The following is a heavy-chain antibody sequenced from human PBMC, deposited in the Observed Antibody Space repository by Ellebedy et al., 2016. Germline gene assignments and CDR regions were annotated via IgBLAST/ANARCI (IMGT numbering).Heavy chain of an antibody. V-gene: IGHV3-23*01. J-gene: IGHJ4*02. D-gene: IGHD2-21*02. CDR2: ITGSGGRT. Sequence: GESLKISXAASGFTFSTYAMIWVRQAPGKGLEWVAGITGSGGRTYYADSVKGLFTISRDNFKNTLYLVMESLRADDTATYYCATHSIREVTYWGQGTLVIVSP. CDR1: GFTFSTYA. CDR3: ATHSIREVTY.